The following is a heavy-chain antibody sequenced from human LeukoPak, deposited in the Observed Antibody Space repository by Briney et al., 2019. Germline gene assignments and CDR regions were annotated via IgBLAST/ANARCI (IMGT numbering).Heavy chain of an antibody. Sequence: PGGSLRLSCAASGFTFSTYAMNWVRQAPGKGLEWVSVISGSGGSTYYADSVKGRFTISRDNSKNTLYFQMNSLRAEDTAVYYCARGYYDSSGYRPYFDYWGQGTLVTVSS. CDR2: ISGSGGST. J-gene: IGHJ4*02. CDR3: ARGYYDSSGYRPYFDY. D-gene: IGHD3-22*01. V-gene: IGHV3-23*01. CDR1: GFTFSTYA.